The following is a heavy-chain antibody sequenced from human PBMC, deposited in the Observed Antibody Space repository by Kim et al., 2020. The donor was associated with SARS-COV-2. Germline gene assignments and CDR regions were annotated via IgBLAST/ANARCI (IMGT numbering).Heavy chain of an antibody. CDR1: GFTFSSYS. J-gene: IGHJ6*02. CDR3: ARHYDSSGYDYYGMDV. Sequence: GGSLRLSCAASGFTFSSYSMNWVRQAPGKGLEWVSSISSSSSYIYYADSVRGRFTISRDNAKNSLYLQMNSLRAEDTAVYYCARHYDSSGYDYYGMDVWGQGTTVTVTS. CDR2: ISSSSSYI. V-gene: IGHV3-21*01. D-gene: IGHD3-22*01.